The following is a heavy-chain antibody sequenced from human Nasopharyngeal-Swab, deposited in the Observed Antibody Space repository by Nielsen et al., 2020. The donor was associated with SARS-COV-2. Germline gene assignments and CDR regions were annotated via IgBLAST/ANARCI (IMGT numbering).Heavy chain of an antibody. CDR2: ITTSSSYI. CDR3: ARDQNGY. D-gene: IGHD2-8*01. CDR1: GFTSSSYN. Sequence: GESLKISCAASGFTSSSYNMNWVRQAPGKGLEWVSSITTSSSYIYYADSVKGRFTIFRDNAKNSLYLQMNSLRAEDTAVYYCARDQNGYWGQEILVTVSS. V-gene: IGHV3-21*06. J-gene: IGHJ4*02.